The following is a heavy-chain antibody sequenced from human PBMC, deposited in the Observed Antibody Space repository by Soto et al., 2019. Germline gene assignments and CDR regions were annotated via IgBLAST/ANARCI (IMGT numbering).Heavy chain of an antibody. Sequence: QVQLVQSGAAVNKTGSSVKVACKASGGTFSRYAISWVLQAPGQGLEWMGGIIPIFGTANYAQKFQGRVTITADNSTSTAYMELSSLRSEDTAVYYCARMEIIVVATTYYFDCCGQGTLVTVSS. CDR2: IIPIFGTA. D-gene: IGHD1-26*01. V-gene: IGHV1-69*06. CDR1: GGTFSRYA. CDR3: ARMEIIVVATTYYFDC. J-gene: IGHJ4*02.